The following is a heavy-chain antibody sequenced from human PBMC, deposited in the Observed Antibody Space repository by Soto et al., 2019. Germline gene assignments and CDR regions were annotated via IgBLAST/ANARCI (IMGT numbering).Heavy chain of an antibody. J-gene: IGHJ4*02. Sequence: PSETLSLTCSVSGDSISSGGHYWSWIRQHPGKGLEWIGYIYYSGTTYYNPFLKSRVTISVDTSENQFSLDLSSVTAADTAVYYCARGPIVGNTNFDFWGQGTLVTVSS. CDR1: GDSISSGGHY. V-gene: IGHV4-31*03. CDR2: IYYSGTT. CDR3: ARGPIVGNTNFDF. D-gene: IGHD1-26*01.